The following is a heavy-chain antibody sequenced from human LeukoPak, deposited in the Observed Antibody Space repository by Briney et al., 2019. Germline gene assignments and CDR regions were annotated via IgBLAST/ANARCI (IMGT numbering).Heavy chain of an antibody. J-gene: IGHJ6*03. CDR1: GFTFSSYW. V-gene: IGHV3-7*01. D-gene: IGHD3-10*01. Sequence: PGGSLRLSCAASGFTFSSYWMSWVRQAPGKGLEWVANIKQDGSEKYYVDSVKGRFTISRDNAKNSLYLQMNSLRAEDTAVYYCARDMVRGVRKEYYYYMDVWGKGTTVTVSS. CDR3: ARDMVRGVRKEYYYYMDV. CDR2: IKQDGSEK.